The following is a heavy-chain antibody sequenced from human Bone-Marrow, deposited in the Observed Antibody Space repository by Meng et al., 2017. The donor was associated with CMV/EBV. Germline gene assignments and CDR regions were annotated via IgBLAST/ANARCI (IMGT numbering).Heavy chain of an antibody. D-gene: IGHD3-10*01. CDR2: ISYDGSNK. CDR1: GFTFSSYA. V-gene: IGHV3-30-3*01. J-gene: IGHJ4*02. Sequence: GEFLKISCAASGFTFSSYAMHWVRQAPGKGLEWVAVISYDGSNKYYADSVKGRFTISRDNSKNTLYLQMNSLRAEDTAVYYCARGRKDDWGQGTLVTVSS. CDR3: ARGRKDD.